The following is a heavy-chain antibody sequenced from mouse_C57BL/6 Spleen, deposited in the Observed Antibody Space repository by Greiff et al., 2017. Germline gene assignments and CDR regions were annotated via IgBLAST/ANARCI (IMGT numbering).Heavy chain of an antibody. J-gene: IGHJ2*01. CDR1: GFSLTSYG. CDR2: IWSGGST. D-gene: IGHD2-2*01. V-gene: IGHV2-5*01. Sequence: QVQLKESGPGLVQPSQSLSITCTVSGFSLTSYGVHWVRQSPGKGLECLGVIWSGGSTDYNAAFMSRLSITKDNSKSQVFFKMNSLQADDTAIYACAKNSNANYGYYFDYWGKGTTLTVSS. CDR3: AKNSNANYGYYFDY.